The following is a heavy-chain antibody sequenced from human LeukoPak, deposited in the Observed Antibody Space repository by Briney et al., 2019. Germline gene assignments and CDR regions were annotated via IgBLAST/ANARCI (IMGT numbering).Heavy chain of an antibody. CDR1: GFTFSSYW. CDR3: ARNPFSWYSYYYYMDV. Sequence: PGGSLRLSCAASGFTFSSYWMSWVRQAPGKGLEWVANIKQDGSEKYYVDSVKGRFTISRDNAKNSLYLQMNSLRAEDTAVYYCARNPFSWYSYYYYMDVWGKGTTVTVSS. D-gene: IGHD6-13*01. CDR2: IKQDGSEK. J-gene: IGHJ6*03. V-gene: IGHV3-7*01.